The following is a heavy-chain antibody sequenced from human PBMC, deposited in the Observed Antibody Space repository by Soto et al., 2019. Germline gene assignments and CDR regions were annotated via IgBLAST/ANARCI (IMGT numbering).Heavy chain of an antibody. CDR1: GGSFSGYY. D-gene: IGHD6-19*01. CDR2: INHSGST. V-gene: IGHV4-34*01. CDR3: AASSEVAEDY. Sequence: QVQLQQWGAGLLKPSETLSLTCAVYGGSFSGYYWSWIRQPPGKGLEWIGEINHSGSTNYNPSLKSRVTISVDTSKNQFSLKLSSVTAADTAVYYCAASSEVAEDYWGQGTLVTVSS. J-gene: IGHJ4*02.